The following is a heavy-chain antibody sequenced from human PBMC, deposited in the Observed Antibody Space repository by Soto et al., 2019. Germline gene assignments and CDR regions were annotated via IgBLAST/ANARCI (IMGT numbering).Heavy chain of an antibody. V-gene: IGHV4-31*03. CDR3: ARESGPLTGDWFDP. CDR1: GGSISSGGYY. CDR2: IYYSGST. Sequence: QVQLQESGPGLVRPSQTLSLTCTVSGGSISSGGYYWSWIRQHPGKGLEWIGYIYYSGSTYYNPSLKRRVTISVDTSKNQFSLKLSSVTAADTAVYYCARESGPLTGDWFDPWGQGTLVTVSS. J-gene: IGHJ5*02. D-gene: IGHD3-9*01.